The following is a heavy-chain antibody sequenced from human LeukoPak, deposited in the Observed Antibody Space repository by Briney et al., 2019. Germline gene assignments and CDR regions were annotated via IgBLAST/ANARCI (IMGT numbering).Heavy chain of an antibody. Sequence: GASVKVSCKAAGYTLTGYYMHWVRQAPGQGLEWMGWINPNSGGTSYAQKFQGRVTMTRDTSISTAYMELSRLRSDDTAVYYCARGRCSSRSCYLFDYWGQGTLVTVPS. CDR2: INPNSGGT. V-gene: IGHV1-2*02. D-gene: IGHD2-2*01. CDR1: GYTLTGYY. J-gene: IGHJ4*02. CDR3: ARGRCSSRSCYLFDY.